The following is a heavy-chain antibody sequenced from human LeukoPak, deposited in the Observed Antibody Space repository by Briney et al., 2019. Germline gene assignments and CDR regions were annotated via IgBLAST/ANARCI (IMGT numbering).Heavy chain of an antibody. Sequence: SETLSLTCTVSGGSISRFYWSWIRQPPGKGLEWIGYMYYSGSTNYNPSLKSRVTISVDTSKNQLSLKLNSVTAADTAVYYCAREVMVRGVSAFDIWGQGAMVTVSS. J-gene: IGHJ3*02. CDR2: MYYSGST. CDR3: AREVMVRGVSAFDI. D-gene: IGHD3-10*01. V-gene: IGHV4-59*01. CDR1: GGSISRFY.